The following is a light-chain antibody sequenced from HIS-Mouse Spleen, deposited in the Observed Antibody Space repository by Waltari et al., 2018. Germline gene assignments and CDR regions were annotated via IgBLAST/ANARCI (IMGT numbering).Light chain of an antibody. V-gene: IGKV1-5*03. CDR3: QQYNSYSPKYT. CDR1: QSISSW. Sequence: DIQMTQSPSTLSASLGDRVTITFRASQSISSWLAWYQQKPGKAPNLLIYKASSLESGVPSRFSGSGSGTEFTLTISSLQPDDFATYYCQQYNSYSPKYTFGQGTKLEIK. CDR2: KAS. J-gene: IGKJ2*01.